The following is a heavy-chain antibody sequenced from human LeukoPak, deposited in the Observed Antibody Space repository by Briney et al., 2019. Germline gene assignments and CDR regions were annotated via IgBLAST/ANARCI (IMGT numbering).Heavy chain of an antibody. V-gene: IGHV3-74*01. J-gene: IGHJ5*02. CDR2: IGYDASST. D-gene: IGHD3-3*02. Sequence: GGSLRLSCAASGFTFSSYAMSWVRQAPGKGLVWVARIGYDASSTSYADSVKGRFTISRDNARNTLYLQMNSLRAEDTAVYYCALLASADAESWGQGTLVTVSS. CDR1: GFTFSSYA. CDR3: ALLASADAES.